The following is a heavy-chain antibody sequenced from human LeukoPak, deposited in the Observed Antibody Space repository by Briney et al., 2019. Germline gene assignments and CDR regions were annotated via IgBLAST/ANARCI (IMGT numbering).Heavy chain of an antibody. CDR3: ARTGYSSSWHDEYNWFDP. Sequence: SETLSLTCSVSDSSITNGYYLDWIRQPPAKGLEWIGYIYYSGSTNYNPSLKSRVTISVDTSKNQFSLKLSSVTAADTAVYYCARTGYSSSWHDEYNWFDPWGQGTLVTVSS. CDR2: IYYSGST. D-gene: IGHD6-13*01. V-gene: IGHV4-59*01. CDR1: DSSITNGYY. J-gene: IGHJ5*02.